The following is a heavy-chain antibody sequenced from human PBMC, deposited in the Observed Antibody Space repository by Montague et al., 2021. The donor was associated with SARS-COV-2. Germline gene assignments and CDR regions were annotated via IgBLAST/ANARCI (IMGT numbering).Heavy chain of an antibody. CDR2: IWYDGSNK. CDR3: ARDSLEQWLTSGLWGPLNYYYYGMDV. V-gene: IGHV3-33*01. D-gene: IGHD6-19*01. CDR1: GFTFSSYG. J-gene: IGHJ6*02. Sequence: SRRLSCAASGFTFSSYGMHWVRQAPGKGLEWVAVIWYDGSNKYYADSVKGRFTISRDNSKNTLYLQMNSLRAEDTAVYYCARDSLEQWLTSGLWGPLNYYYYGMDVWGQGTTVTVSS.